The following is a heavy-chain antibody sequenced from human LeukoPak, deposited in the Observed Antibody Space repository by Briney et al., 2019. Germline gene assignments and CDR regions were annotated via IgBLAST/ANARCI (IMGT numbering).Heavy chain of an antibody. Sequence: ASVKVSCKASGYMFTGYYIHWVRQAPGQGLEWMGWINPNSGVTKYAQKFQGRVTMTRDTSISTVYMEVSRLRSDDTAVYYCARDLYYYDSSGYDYWGQGTLVTVSS. CDR2: INPNSGVT. V-gene: IGHV1-2*02. CDR1: GYMFTGYY. J-gene: IGHJ4*02. D-gene: IGHD3-22*01. CDR3: ARDLYYYDSSGYDY.